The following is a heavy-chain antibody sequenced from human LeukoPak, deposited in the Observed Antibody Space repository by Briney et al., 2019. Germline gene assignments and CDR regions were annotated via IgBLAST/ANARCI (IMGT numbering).Heavy chain of an antibody. J-gene: IGHJ4*02. CDR2: ISGDCNYI. CDR1: GFTFNDYT. CDR3: AGERNFYYFDY. D-gene: IGHD3-3*01. Sequence: GGSLRLSCAASGFTFNDYTMTWVRQAPGKGLEWVSSISGDCNYIFYADSVKGRFTISRDNPQNSLFLELNSLRGEDTAVYYCAGERNFYYFDYWGQGALVTVSS. V-gene: IGHV3-21*01.